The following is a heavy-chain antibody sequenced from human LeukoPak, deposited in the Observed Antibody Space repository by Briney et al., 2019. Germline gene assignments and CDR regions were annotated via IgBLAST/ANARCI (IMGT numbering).Heavy chain of an antibody. D-gene: IGHD3-10*02. CDR3: ARALLGLDDY. CDR1: GGSFSGYY. J-gene: IGHJ4*02. Sequence: PPETLSLTCAVYGGSFSGYYWSWIRQPPGKGLEWIGEINHSGSTNYNPSLKSRVTISVDTSKNQFSLKLSSVTAADTAVYYCARALLGLDDYWGQGTLVTVSS. CDR2: INHSGST. V-gene: IGHV4-34*01.